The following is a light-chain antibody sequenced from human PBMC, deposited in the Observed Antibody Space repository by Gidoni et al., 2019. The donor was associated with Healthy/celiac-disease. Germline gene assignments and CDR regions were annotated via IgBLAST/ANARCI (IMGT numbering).Light chain of an antibody. CDR1: QSVSSSY. V-gene: IGKV3-20*01. CDR3: QQYGSSPHT. Sequence: EIVLTQSPGTRPLSPGERATLSCRASQSVSSSYLAWYQQKPGQAPRLLIYGASSRATGIPDRFSGSGSGTDFTLTISRLEPEDFAVYYCQQYGSSPHTFGQGTKLEIK. CDR2: GAS. J-gene: IGKJ2*01.